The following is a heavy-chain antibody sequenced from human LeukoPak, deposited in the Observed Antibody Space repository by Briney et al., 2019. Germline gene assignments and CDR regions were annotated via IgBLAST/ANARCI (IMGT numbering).Heavy chain of an antibody. CDR3: AREYGGTFAFDI. D-gene: IGHD4-23*01. CDR2: IYTSGST. J-gene: IGHJ3*02. V-gene: IGHV4-61*02. CDR1: GGSISSGSYY. Sequence: SETLSLTCTVSGGSISSGSYYWSWIRQPAGKVLEWIGRIYTSGSTNYNPSLKSRVTISVDTSKNQFSLKLSSVTAADTAVYYCAREYGGTFAFDIWGQGTMVTVSS.